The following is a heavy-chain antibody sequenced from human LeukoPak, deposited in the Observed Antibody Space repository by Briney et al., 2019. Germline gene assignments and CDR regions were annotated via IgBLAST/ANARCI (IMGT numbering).Heavy chain of an antibody. CDR3: ARDRSEKYSLDY. Sequence: PGGSLILSCAASGFTFSSYAMHWVRQAPGKGLEWITFISYDGSVKYYADSVKGRFTISRDNSKNTLYLQMNSLRAEDTAVFYCARDRSEKYSLDYWGQGTRVTVSS. V-gene: IGHV3-30*04. D-gene: IGHD2-15*01. J-gene: IGHJ4*02. CDR2: ISYDGSVK. CDR1: GFTFSSYA.